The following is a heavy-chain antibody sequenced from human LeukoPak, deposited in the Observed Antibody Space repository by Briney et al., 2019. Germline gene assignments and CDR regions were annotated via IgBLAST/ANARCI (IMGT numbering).Heavy chain of an antibody. CDR2: IYPGDSDT. CDR1: GYSFTSYW. Sequence: GESLKISCKASGYSFTSYWLGWVRRMPGKGLEWMGIIYPGDSDTRYSPSFQGQVTISADKSISTAYLQWTRLKASDTAMYYCARPFSVGATQGAFDIWGQGTMVTVS. J-gene: IGHJ3*02. CDR3: ARPFSVGATQGAFDI. D-gene: IGHD1-26*01. V-gene: IGHV5-51*01.